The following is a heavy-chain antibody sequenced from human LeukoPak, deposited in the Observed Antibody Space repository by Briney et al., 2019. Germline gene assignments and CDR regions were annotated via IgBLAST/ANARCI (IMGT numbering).Heavy chain of an antibody. J-gene: IGHJ4*02. V-gene: IGHV3-21*01. D-gene: IGHD3-22*01. CDR3: AREKSSGSTFDY. CDR2: ISSSSSYI. Sequence: PGGSLRLSCAASGFTFSSYSMNWVRQAPGKGLEWVSSISSSSSYIYYADSVKGRFTISRDNAKNSLYLQMNSLRAEDMAVYYCAREKSSGSTFDYWGQGTLVTVSS. CDR1: GFTFSSYS.